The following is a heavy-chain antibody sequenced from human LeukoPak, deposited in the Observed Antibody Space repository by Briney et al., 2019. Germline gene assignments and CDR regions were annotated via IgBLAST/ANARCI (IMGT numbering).Heavy chain of an antibody. V-gene: IGHV4-30-4*08. CDR3: ARGGPINGWYGMFDP. CDR1: GGSVSSGDYY. J-gene: IGHJ5*02. D-gene: IGHD6-19*01. CDR2: IFYSGSA. Sequence: SQTLSLTCTVSGGSVSSGDYYWSWIRQPPGKGLEWIGYIFYSGSAYYNPSLESRVTISVDTSKNQFSLRLYSATAADTAVYYCARGGPINGWYGMFDPWGQGTLVTVSS.